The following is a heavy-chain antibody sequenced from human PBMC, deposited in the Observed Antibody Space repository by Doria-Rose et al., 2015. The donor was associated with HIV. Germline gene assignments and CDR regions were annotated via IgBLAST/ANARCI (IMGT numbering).Heavy chain of an antibody. D-gene: IGHD6-13*01. CDR2: IFSDDER. CDR3: ARIKSSRWYHKYYFDF. Sequence: SGPVPVKPTETLTLTCTVSGVSLSSPGMGVSWIRQPPGKALEWLANIFSDDERSYKTPLKSRLTISRGTSKSQVVLTMTDMDPVDTATYYCARIKSSRWYHKYYFDFWGQGTLVIVSA. J-gene: IGHJ4*02. CDR1: GVSLSSPGMG. V-gene: IGHV2-26*01.